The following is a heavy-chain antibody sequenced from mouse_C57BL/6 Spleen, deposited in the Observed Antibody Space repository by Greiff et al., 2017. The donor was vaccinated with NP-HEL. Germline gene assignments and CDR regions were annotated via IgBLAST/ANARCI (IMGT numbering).Heavy chain of an antibody. V-gene: IGHV1-63*01. Sequence: VKLQQSGAELVRPGTSVKMSCKASGYTFTNYWIGWAKQRPGHGLEGIGDIYPGGGYTNYNEKFKGKATLTADKSSSTAYMQFSSLTSEDSAIYYCARGDDFPYAMDYWGQGTSVTVSS. D-gene: IGHD2-4*01. CDR3: ARGDDFPYAMDY. J-gene: IGHJ4*01. CDR2: IYPGGGYT. CDR1: GYTFTNYW.